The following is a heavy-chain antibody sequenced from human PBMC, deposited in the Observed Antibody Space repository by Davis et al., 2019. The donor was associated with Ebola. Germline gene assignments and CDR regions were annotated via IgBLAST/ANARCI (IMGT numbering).Heavy chain of an antibody. J-gene: IGHJ4*02. D-gene: IGHD2-21*02. CDR1: GYIFSNYD. CDR2: VNLYSGHT. V-gene: IGHV1-8*01. Sequence: ASVKVSCKASGYIFSNYDINWARQASGQGLEWMGWVNLYSGHTGYVEKFKGRVTMTGDPSISTAYMELSSLTIDDTAVYYCARGYSPKCRGGDCVNDFWGQGTLVTVST. CDR3: ARGYSPKCRGGDCVNDF.